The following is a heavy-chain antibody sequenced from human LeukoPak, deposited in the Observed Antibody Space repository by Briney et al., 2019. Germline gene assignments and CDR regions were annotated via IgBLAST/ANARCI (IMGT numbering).Heavy chain of an antibody. CDR1: GFTFDDYA. J-gene: IGHJ5*02. V-gene: IGHV3-9*01. D-gene: IGHD6-19*01. CDR2: ISWSSGSI. CDR3: VKDRGAGPRGCFAH. Sequence: PGGSLRLSCAASGFTFDDYAMHWVRRAPGKGLEWVSGISWSSGSIGYADSVKGRFTVSRDNAKNSLYLQMNGLRAEDTALYYCVKDRGAGPRGCFAHWGQGTLVTVSS.